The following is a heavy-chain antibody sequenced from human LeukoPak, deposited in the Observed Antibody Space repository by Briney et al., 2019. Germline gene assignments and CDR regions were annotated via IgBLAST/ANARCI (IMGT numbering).Heavy chain of an antibody. D-gene: IGHD3-10*01. CDR1: YX. Sequence: YXXXXVRQAPGXGXEWVSAIGGRDGSTYYADSVKGRFTISRDNSKNTLYVQMNSLRAEDTAVYYCAKGHYYGSGSLDYWGQGTLVTVSS. V-gene: IGHV3-23*01. J-gene: IGHJ4*02. CDR2: IGGRDGST. CDR3: AKGHYYGSGSLDY.